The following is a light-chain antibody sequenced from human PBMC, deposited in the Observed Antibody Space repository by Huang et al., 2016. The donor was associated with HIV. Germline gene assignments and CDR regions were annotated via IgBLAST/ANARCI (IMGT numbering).Light chain of an antibody. CDR3: QQYFTTPLA. V-gene: IGKV1-NL1*01. CDR2: AAS. CDR1: QAISNS. Sequence: IQMTQSPSSLSASVGDRVTITCRASQAISNSLVWYQQKPGKAPKLLLFAASRLDSGVPARFRGIGSGTDYTLTISSLQPDDFATYYCQQYFTTPLAFGGGTKVEIK. J-gene: IGKJ4*01.